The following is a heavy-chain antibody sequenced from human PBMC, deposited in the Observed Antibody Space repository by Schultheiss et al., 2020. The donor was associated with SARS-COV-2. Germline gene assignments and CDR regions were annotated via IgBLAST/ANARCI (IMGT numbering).Heavy chain of an antibody. CDR3: ARGGDYGDYVNWYFDL. D-gene: IGHD4-17*01. CDR2: IYTSGST. CDR1: GGSISSYY. V-gene: IGHV4-4*07. J-gene: IGHJ2*01. Sequence: SETLSLTCTVSGGSISSYYWSWIRQPAGKGLEWIGRIYTSGSTNYNPSLKSRVTISVDTSKNQFSLKLSSVTAADTAVYYCARGGDYGDYVNWYFDLWGRGTLVTVSS.